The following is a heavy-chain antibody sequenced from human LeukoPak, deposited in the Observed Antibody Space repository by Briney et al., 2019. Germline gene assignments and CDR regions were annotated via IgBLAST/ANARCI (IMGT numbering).Heavy chain of an antibody. CDR3: ASFVDIVAMTVDY. CDR2: ISYDGSNK. D-gene: IGHD5-12*01. CDR1: GFTFSSYA. V-gene: IGHV3-30-3*01. Sequence: PGRSLRLSCAASGFTFSSYAMHWVRQAPGKGLEWVAVISYDGSNKYYADSVKGRFTISRDNSKNTLYLQMNSLRAEDTAVYYCASFVDIVAMTVDYWGQGILVTVSS. J-gene: IGHJ4*02.